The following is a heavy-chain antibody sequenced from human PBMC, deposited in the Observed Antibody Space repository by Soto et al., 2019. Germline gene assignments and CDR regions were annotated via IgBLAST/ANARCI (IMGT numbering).Heavy chain of an antibody. Sequence: PGGSLRLFCTASGFLFTDYYMSWIRQPPGKGLEWLAYIDGSSDYTNSADSVKGRFTISRDNAKNSVFLQMNNLRADDTAVYYCARDLRFSSTNYFDFWGRGTLVTV. CDR1: GFLFTDYY. V-gene: IGHV3-11*06. CDR3: ARDLRFSSTNYFDF. D-gene: IGHD2-8*01. CDR2: IDGSSDYT. J-gene: IGHJ4*02.